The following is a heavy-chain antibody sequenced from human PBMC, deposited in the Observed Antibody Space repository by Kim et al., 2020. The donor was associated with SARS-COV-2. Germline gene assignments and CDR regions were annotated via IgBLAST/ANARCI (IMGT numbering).Heavy chain of an antibody. CDR2: ISSSSSTI. CDR1: GFTFSSYS. Sequence: GGSLRLSCAASGFTFSSYSMNWVRQAPGKGLEWVSYISSSSSTIYYADSVKGRFTISRDNAKNSLYLQMNSLRDEDTAVYYCARDGDGGLKGYYYYGMDVWGQGTTVTVSS. CDR3: ARDGDGGLKGYYYYGMDV. J-gene: IGHJ6*02. D-gene: IGHD7-27*01. V-gene: IGHV3-48*02.